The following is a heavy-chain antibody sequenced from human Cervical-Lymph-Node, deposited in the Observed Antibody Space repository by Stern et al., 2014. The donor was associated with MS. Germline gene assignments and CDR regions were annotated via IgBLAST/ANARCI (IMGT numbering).Heavy chain of an antibody. V-gene: IGHV3-21*01. CDR3: ARDSILTGYSSGWPYYFDY. CDR1: GFTFSSYS. Sequence: EVHLVESGGGLVKPGGSLRLSCAASGFTFSSYSMNWVRQAPGKGLEWVSYISSSSSYIYYADSVKGRFTISRDNAKNSLYLQMNSLRAEDTAVYYCARDSILTGYSSGWPYYFDYWGQGTLVTVSS. J-gene: IGHJ4*02. D-gene: IGHD6-19*01. CDR2: ISSSSSYI.